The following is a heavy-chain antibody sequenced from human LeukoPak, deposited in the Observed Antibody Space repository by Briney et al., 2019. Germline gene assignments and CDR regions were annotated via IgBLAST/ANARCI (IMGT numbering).Heavy chain of an antibody. Sequence: GGSLRLSCAASGFTFSSYGMSWVRQAPGKGLEWVSAISGSGGSTYYADSVKGRFTISRDNSKNTLYLQMNSLRAEDTAVYYCARDPYNGYYGDDYYYYMDVWGKGTTVTISS. CDR1: GFTFSSYG. CDR2: ISGSGGST. CDR3: ARDPYNGYYGDDYYYYMDV. V-gene: IGHV3-23*01. J-gene: IGHJ6*03. D-gene: IGHD4-17*01.